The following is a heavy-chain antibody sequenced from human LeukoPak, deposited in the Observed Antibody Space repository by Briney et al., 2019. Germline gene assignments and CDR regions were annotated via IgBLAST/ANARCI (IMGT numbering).Heavy chain of an antibody. D-gene: IGHD6-19*01. CDR3: ARHGPVAVAGTHQYYFDY. V-gene: IGHV5-51*01. J-gene: IGHJ4*02. Sequence: GESLKISCKGSGYSFTSYWIGWVRQMPGKGLEWMGIIYPVDSDTRYSPSFQGQVIISADKSIYTASLQWSSLKASDTAVYYCARHGPVAVAGTHQYYFDYWGQGTLVTVSS. CDR1: GYSFTSYW. CDR2: IYPVDSDT.